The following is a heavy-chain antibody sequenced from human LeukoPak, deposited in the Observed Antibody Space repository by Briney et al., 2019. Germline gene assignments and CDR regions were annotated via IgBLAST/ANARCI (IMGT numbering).Heavy chain of an antibody. CDR1: GFTFDDYG. CDR2: INWHGGST. Sequence: GGSLRLSWAASGFTFDDYGMSWVRQAPGKGLEWVSGINWHGGSTGYADSVKGRFTISRENAKNSLYLQMNSLRAEDTALYYCARAGGTTGTTHYYYMDVWGKGTTVTVSS. V-gene: IGHV3-20*04. J-gene: IGHJ6*03. CDR3: ARAGGTTGTTHYYYMDV. D-gene: IGHD1-1*01.